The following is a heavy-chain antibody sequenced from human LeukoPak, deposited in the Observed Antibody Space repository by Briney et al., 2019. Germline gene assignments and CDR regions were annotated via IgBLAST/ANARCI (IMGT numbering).Heavy chain of an antibody. V-gene: IGHV3-23*01. CDR1: GFTFSSTA. J-gene: IGHJ4*02. CDR2: ISGRGSSR. D-gene: IGHD3-9*01. Sequence: GGSLRLSCAASGFTFSSTAMSWVRQAPGRGLEWVSGISGRGSSRSYGDSVKGRFTMTRDNSKNTLYLQMNSLRAEDTAVYYCANILTGYLVDYWGQGTLVTVSS. CDR3: ANILTGYLVDY.